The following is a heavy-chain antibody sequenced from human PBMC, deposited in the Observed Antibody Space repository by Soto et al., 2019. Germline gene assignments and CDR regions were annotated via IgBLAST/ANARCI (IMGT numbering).Heavy chain of an antibody. CDR3: AKGPRIAALYYFDY. CDR2: ISGSGVST. J-gene: IGHJ4*02. CDR1: GFTFSSYS. Sequence: PGGSLRLSCAASGFTFSSYSISWVRQAPWKGLEWVSAISGSGVSTYYADSVKGRFTISRDNSKNTLYLQMNSLRAEDTAVYYCAKGPRIAALYYFDYWGQRTLVTVSS. V-gene: IGHV3-23*01. D-gene: IGHD6-13*01.